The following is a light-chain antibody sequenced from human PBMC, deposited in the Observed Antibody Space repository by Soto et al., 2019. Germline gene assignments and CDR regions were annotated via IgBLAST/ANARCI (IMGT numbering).Light chain of an antibody. J-gene: IGKJ5*01. Sequence: IMFTQSSGTLTLSPGESATLSCGASQSVSSRFLAWYQQKAGQAPRLLIYDASNRATGIPARFSGSGSGTDFTLNISSLETEDFAGYYCQHRSNWPPVISFGAGTRLEIK. CDR3: QHRSNWPPVIS. CDR2: DAS. V-gene: IGKV3-11*01. CDR1: QSVSSRF.